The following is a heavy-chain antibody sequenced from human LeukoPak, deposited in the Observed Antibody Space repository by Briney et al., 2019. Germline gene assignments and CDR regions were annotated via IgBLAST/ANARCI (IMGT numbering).Heavy chain of an antibody. Sequence: PSETLSLTCTVSGGSINSYYWSWIRQPPGKGLEWIGYIYYSGSTNYNPSLKSRVTISVDTSKNQFSLKLSSVTAADTAVYYCARSRDVLLWFGDPAVWFDPWGQGTLVTVSS. CDR1: GGSINSYY. V-gene: IGHV4-59*01. CDR3: ARSRDVLLWFGDPAVWFDP. CDR2: IYYSGST. J-gene: IGHJ5*02. D-gene: IGHD3-10*01.